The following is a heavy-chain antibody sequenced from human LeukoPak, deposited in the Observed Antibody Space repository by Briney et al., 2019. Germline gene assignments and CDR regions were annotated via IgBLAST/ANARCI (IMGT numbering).Heavy chain of an antibody. Sequence: GESLKISCKGSGYSFSSYWIGWVRQMPGKGLEWMGIIYPGDSDTRYSPSFQGQVTISAVKSISTAYLQWSSLKASDTAIYFCARVPPWVAATGGTPYFDYWGQGTLVTVSS. CDR1: GYSFSSYW. D-gene: IGHD6-13*01. CDR2: IYPGDSDT. J-gene: IGHJ4*02. V-gene: IGHV5-51*01. CDR3: ARVPPWVAATGGTPYFDY.